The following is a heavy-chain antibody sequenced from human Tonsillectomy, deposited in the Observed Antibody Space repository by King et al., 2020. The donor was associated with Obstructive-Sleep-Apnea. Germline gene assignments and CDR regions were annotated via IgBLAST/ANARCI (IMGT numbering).Heavy chain of an antibody. CDR3: ARCGYGGYDFPPHFDF. Sequence: VQLQESGPGLVKPSQTLSLICTVSGGSISSGEYYWSWIRQHPGKGLEWIGYIYYSGTTYYNPSLKSRVTISEDTSKNEFSLKVNSVTAADTAGYFCARCGYGGYDFPPHFDFWGQGTLVTVSS. J-gene: IGHJ4*02. CDR1: GGSISSGEYY. CDR2: IYYSGTT. V-gene: IGHV4-31*03. D-gene: IGHD5-12*01.